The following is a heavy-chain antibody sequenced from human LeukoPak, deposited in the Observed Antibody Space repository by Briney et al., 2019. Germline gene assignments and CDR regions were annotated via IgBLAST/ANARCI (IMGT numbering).Heavy chain of an antibody. V-gene: IGHV1-2*02. D-gene: IGHD3-22*01. CDR3: ARDYYDSSGYYYPKDY. Sequence: ASVKVSCKASGYTFTDYYMHWVRQAPGQGLEWMGWINPNSGGTNYAQKFQGRVTMTRDTSISTAYMELSRLRSDDTAVYYCARDYYDSSGYYYPKDYWGQGTLVTVSS. J-gene: IGHJ4*02. CDR1: GYTFTDYY. CDR2: INPNSGGT.